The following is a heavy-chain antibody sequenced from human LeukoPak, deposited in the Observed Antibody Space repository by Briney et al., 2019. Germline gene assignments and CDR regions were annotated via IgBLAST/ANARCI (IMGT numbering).Heavy chain of an antibody. V-gene: IGHV1-69*05. CDR1: GGTFSSYA. D-gene: IGHD3-22*01. J-gene: IGHJ3*02. CDR2: IIPIFGTA. CDR3: ARGLSTYYYDSTSNAFDI. Sequence: ASVKVSCKASGGTFSSYAISWVRQAPGQGLEWMGRIIPIFGTANYAQKFQGRVTITTDESTSTAYMELSSLRSEDTAVCYCARGLSTYYYDSTSNAFDIWGQGTMVTVSS.